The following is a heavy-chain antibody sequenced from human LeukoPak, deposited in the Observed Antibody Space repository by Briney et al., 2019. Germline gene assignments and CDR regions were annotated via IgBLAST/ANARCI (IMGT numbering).Heavy chain of an antibody. CDR2: MNPNSGNT. D-gene: IGHD3-22*01. V-gene: IGHV1-8*01. J-gene: IGHJ4*02. CDR1: GNTFSSYG. CDR3: ARSGYSYYFDY. Sequence: RASVKVSCKASGNTFSSYGISWVRQAPGQGLEWMGWMNPNSGNTGYAQKFQGRVTITRNTSISTAYMELSSLRSEDTAVYYCARSGYSYYFDYWGQGTLVTVSS.